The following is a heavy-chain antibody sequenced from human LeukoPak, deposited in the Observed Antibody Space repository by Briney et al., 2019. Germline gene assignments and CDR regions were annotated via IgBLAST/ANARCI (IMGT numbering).Heavy chain of an antibody. V-gene: IGHV4-39*01. Sequence: SETLSLTCTVSGGPISSICHDLGWIRQPPGKGMEWIGNMYYNGGTYYNPSFMSRVTISADTSKNQISLKLSSVTAADTSVYYSARGPNWGRFDDLGQGTLVTVSS. J-gene: IGHJ4*02. CDR2: MYYNGGT. D-gene: IGHD7-27*01. CDR1: GGPISSICHD. CDR3: ARGPNWGRFDD.